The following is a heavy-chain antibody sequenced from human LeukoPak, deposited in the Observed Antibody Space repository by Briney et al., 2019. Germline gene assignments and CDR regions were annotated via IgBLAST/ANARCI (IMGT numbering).Heavy chain of an antibody. Sequence: PGGSLRLSCAAFGLIFSDHNMDWVRQAPGKGLEWVGRSGNKVNSYSTEYAASVKGRFTVSRDDSRNSLYLQMNSLKTEDTAVYYCLSGSYVAYWGQGTLVTVSS. D-gene: IGHD1-26*01. V-gene: IGHV3-72*01. CDR1: GLIFSDHN. CDR3: LSGSYVAY. J-gene: IGHJ4*02. CDR2: SGNKVNSYST.